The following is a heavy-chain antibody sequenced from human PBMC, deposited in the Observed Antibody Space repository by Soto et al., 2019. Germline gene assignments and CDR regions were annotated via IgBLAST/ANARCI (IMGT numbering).Heavy chain of an antibody. V-gene: IGHV1-8*01. J-gene: IGHJ5*02. Sequence: ASVKVSCKASGYTFTSYDINWVRQATGQGLEWMGWMNPNSGNTGYAQKFQGRVTMTRNTSISTAYMELSSLRSEDTAAYYCARGRRLSSSSWFDPWGQGTLVTVSS. D-gene: IGHD6-13*01. CDR3: ARGRRLSSSSWFDP. CDR2: MNPNSGNT. CDR1: GYTFTSYD.